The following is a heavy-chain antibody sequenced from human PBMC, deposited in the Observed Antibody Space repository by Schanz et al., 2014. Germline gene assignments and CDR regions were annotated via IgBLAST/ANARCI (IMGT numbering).Heavy chain of an antibody. J-gene: IGHJ4*02. D-gene: IGHD3-22*01. CDR1: GYTFTSHG. CDR3: ARDYYDSSGYYYCDY. V-gene: IGHV1-18*01. CDR2: ISPYTGNT. Sequence: QVQLVQSGAEVKKPGASVKVSCKASGYTFTSHGISWVRQAPGQGLEWMGWISPYTGNTNYAQTLQGRVTMTTDTSTSTAYMELRSLRSDDTAVYYCARDYYDSSGYYYCDYWGQGTLXTVSS.